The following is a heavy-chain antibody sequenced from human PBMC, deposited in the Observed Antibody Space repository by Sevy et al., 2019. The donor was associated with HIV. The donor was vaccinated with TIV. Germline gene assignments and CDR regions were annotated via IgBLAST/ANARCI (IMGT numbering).Heavy chain of an antibody. J-gene: IGHJ3*02. V-gene: IGHV3-23*01. D-gene: IGHD3-22*01. CDR1: GFTFSSYA. Sequence: GGSLRLSCAASGFTFSSYALNWVRQAPGKGLEWVSTISGSGGSTYYAASVKGRFTISRDNSKNTMYLQMDSLRAEDTAVYYCAKDRYHTSGYYPEGAFDIWGQGTMVTVSS. CDR3: AKDRYHTSGYYPEGAFDI. CDR2: ISGSGGST.